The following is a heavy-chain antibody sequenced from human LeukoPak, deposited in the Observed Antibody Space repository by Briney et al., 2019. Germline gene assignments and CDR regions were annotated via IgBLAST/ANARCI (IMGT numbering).Heavy chain of an antibody. CDR2: ISWNSKNI. CDR1: GFTFDDYA. CDR3: ARGNRDSSGFYYYYGMDV. J-gene: IGHJ6*02. V-gene: IGHV3-9*01. D-gene: IGHD6-19*01. Sequence: QPGRSLRLSCAASGFTFDDYAMFWVRQAPGKGLEWVSGISWNSKNIGYAASVKGRFTISRDNAKNSLYLQMNSLRAEDTAFYYCARGNRDSSGFYYYYGMDVWGQGTTVTVSS.